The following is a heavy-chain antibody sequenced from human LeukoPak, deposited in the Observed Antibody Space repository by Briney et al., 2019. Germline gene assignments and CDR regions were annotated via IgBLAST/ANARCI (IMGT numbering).Heavy chain of an antibody. Sequence: PGGSLRLSCAASGFAVSSNYMSWVRQAPGKGLEWVSIIYSDGRTFYAGSVKGRFTISRDDSKNTVYLQMNSLRADDTAVYYCGRLALTPWYLDLWGRGTLVTVSS. CDR2: IYSDGRT. CDR1: GFAVSSNY. D-gene: IGHD5-12*01. V-gene: IGHV3-53*01. CDR3: GRLALTPWYLDL. J-gene: IGHJ2*01.